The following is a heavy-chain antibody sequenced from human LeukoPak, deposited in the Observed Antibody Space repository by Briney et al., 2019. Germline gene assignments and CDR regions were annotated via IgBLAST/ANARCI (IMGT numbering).Heavy chain of an antibody. CDR1: GFTSNSYA. Sequence: GGSLRLSCAASGFTSNSYAMSWVRQAPGRGLEWVSAISPSGSDTYYADSVKGRFAISRDNSKNTLYLQMSSLRAEDTAVYYCAKRSSVVTATDSWGQGTLVTVSS. CDR3: AKRSSVVTATDS. CDR2: ISPSGSDT. D-gene: IGHD2-21*02. J-gene: IGHJ4*02. V-gene: IGHV3-23*01.